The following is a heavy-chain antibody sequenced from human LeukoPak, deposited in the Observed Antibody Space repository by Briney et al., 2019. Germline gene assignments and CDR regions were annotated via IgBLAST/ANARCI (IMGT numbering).Heavy chain of an antibody. D-gene: IGHD3-16*01. J-gene: IGHJ4*02. V-gene: IGHV3-64*04. CDR2: ISSNGGST. Sequence: GGSLRLSCSASGFTFSNYAMYWVRQAPGKGLEYVSAISSNGGSTYYADSVKGRFTISRDNSKNTLYLQMNSLRAEDTAVYYCAKAAGPPGDDYWGQGTLVTVSS. CDR3: AKAAGPPGDDY. CDR1: GFTFSNYA.